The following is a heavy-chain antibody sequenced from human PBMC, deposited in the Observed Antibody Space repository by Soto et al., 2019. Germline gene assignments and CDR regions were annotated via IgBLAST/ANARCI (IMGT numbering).Heavy chain of an antibody. CDR3: ARDRGFGVPYYEYYGIDV. CDR2: MNPNSGTT. Sequence: ASVKGSCKASGFTFTSYDFNWVRQATGQGLEWMGWMNPNSGTTGYAQKFQGRFTMTRDASISTAYMELSSLRSEDTAVYYCARDRGFGVPYYEYYGIDVWGQGTTDTVSS. CDR1: GFTFTSYD. J-gene: IGHJ6*02. D-gene: IGHD3-3*01. V-gene: IGHV1-8*01.